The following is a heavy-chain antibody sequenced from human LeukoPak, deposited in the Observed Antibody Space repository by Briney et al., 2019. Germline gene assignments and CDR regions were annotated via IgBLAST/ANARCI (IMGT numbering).Heavy chain of an antibody. CDR3: ARDAGGYDFWSGYYTLDY. CDR2: IWYDGSNK. Sequence: GGSLRLSCAASGFTFSSYGMHWVRQAPGKGLEWVAVIWYDGSNKYYADSVKGRFTISRDNPKNTLYLQMNSLRAEDTAVYYCARDAGGYDFWSGYYTLDYWGQGTLVTVSS. J-gene: IGHJ4*02. V-gene: IGHV3-33*01. D-gene: IGHD3-3*01. CDR1: GFTFSSYG.